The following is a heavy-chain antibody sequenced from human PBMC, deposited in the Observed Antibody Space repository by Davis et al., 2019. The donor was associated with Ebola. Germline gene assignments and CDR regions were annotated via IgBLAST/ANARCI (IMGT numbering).Heavy chain of an antibody. CDR3: ARESNYGSGMFYYGMNV. Sequence: ASVKVSCKASGYTFTSYGISWVRQAPGQGLEWMGWISAYNGNTNYAQKLQGRVTMTRNTSISTAYMELSSLRSEDTAVYYCARESNYGSGMFYYGMNVWGQGTTVTVSS. CDR2: ISAYNGNT. CDR1: GYTFTSYG. D-gene: IGHD3-10*01. J-gene: IGHJ6*02. V-gene: IGHV1-18*01.